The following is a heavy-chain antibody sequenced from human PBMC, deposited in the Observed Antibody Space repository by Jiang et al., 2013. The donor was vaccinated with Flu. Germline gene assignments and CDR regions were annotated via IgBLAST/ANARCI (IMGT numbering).Heavy chain of an antibody. CDR2: IKQDGSEK. Sequence: VQLVESGGGLVQPGGSLRLSCAASGFTFSSYWMSWVRQAPGKGLEWVANIKQDGSEKYYVDSVKGRFTISRDNAKNSLYLQMNSLRAEDTAVYYCARDMRYSSGWYPGXFDYWGQGTLVTVSS. J-gene: IGHJ4*02. CDR1: GFTFSSYW. CDR3: ARDMRYSSGWYPGXFDY. V-gene: IGHV3-7*03. D-gene: IGHD6-19*01.